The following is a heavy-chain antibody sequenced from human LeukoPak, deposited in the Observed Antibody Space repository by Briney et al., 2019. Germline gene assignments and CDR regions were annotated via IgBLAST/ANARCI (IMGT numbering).Heavy chain of an antibody. V-gene: IGHV3-53*01. CDR1: GFTVSSNY. Sequence: GGSLRLSCAASGFTVSSNYMSWVRQAPGKGLEWVSVIYSGGSTYYADSVKGRFTISRDNSKNTLYLQMNSLRAEDTAVYYCASDRSIAARPEYYYYGMDVWGQGTTVTVSS. J-gene: IGHJ6*02. CDR3: ASDRSIAARPEYYYYGMDV. CDR2: IYSGGST. D-gene: IGHD6-6*01.